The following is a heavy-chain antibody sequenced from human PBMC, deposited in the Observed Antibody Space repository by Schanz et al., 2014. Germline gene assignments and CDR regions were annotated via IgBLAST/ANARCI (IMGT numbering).Heavy chain of an antibody. V-gene: IGHV1-18*01. D-gene: IGHD3-3*01. J-gene: IGHJ4*02. CDR2: ISAYNGNT. CDR3: ARSAGRDFWSGYYTRFDY. Sequence: QVQLVQSGAEVKKPGASVKVSCKASGYTFTSYGISWVRQAPGQGLEWMGWISAYNGNTKYPQKLQGRVTMTTDTSTSTAYRELRSLRSDDTAVYYCARSAGRDFWSGYYTRFDYWGQGTLVNVSS. CDR1: GYTFTSYG.